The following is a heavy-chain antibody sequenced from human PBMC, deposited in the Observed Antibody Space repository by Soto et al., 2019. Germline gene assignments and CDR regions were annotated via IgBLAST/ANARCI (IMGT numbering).Heavy chain of an antibody. D-gene: IGHD3-3*01. CDR1: GGTFSSYA. Sequence: SVKVSCKASGGTFSSYAISWVRQAPGQGLEWMGGIIPIFGTANYAQKFQGRVTITADESTSTAYMELSSLRSEDTAVYYCARDFSKGYYYYYGMDVWGQGTTVTVSS. CDR2: IIPIFGTA. CDR3: ARDFSKGYYYYYGMDV. J-gene: IGHJ6*02. V-gene: IGHV1-69*13.